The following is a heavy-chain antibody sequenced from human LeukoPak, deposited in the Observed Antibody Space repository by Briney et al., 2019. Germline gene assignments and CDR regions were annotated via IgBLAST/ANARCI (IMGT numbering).Heavy chain of an antibody. D-gene: IGHD1-26*01. CDR3: ARALRSGSYYEVDY. CDR2: INPNNGGT. CDR1: GYTFTGYY. J-gene: IGHJ4*02. Sequence: ASVKVFCKASGYTFTGYYIHWVRQAPGQGLEWMGWINPNNGGTNYAQKFQGRVTMTRDTSITTTYMDLSRLRSDDTAVYYCARALRSGSYYEVDYWGQGTLVTVSS. V-gene: IGHV1-2*02.